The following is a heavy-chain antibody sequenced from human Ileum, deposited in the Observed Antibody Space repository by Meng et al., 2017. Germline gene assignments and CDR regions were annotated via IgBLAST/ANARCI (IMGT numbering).Heavy chain of an antibody. CDR2: IHNSGTT. CDR3: ARGVVSGSHYNTY. J-gene: IGHJ4*02. V-gene: IGHV4-4*02. CDR1: GGSISRSIW. D-gene: IGHD3-10*01. Sequence: QVQLQESGPGLVKPSGALSLTCAVSGGSISRSIWWSWARQPPEKGLEWIGEIHNSGTTNYSPSLKSRLTISVDKSKNQFSLKLQSVTAADTAVYFCARGVVSGSHYNTYWGQGILVTVSS.